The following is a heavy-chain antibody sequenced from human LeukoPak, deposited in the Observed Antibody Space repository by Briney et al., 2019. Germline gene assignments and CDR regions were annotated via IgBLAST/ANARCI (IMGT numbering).Heavy chain of an antibody. CDR3: ARPPGTSPCFDY. CDR1: GFTFSNYW. Sequence: GGSLRLSCAASGFTFSNYWMHWVRQAPGEGLVWVSRIKNDGSGAIYTDSVKGRFTVSRDNAKNTVYLQMNSLRIEDTAVYYCARPPGTSPCFDYWGQGILVTVSS. V-gene: IGHV3-74*01. D-gene: IGHD1-1*01. CDR2: IKNDGSGA. J-gene: IGHJ4*02.